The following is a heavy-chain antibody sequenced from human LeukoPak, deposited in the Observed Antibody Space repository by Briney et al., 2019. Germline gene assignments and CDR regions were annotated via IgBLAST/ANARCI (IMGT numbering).Heavy chain of an antibody. J-gene: IGHJ4*02. CDR3: ARDRKVVGATTGDFDY. V-gene: IGHV1-46*01. D-gene: IGHD1-26*01. CDR2: INPSGGST. CDR1: GYTFTSYY. Sequence: ASVKVSCKASGYTFTSYYMHWVRQAPGQGLEWMGIINPSGGSTSYAQKFQGRVTMTRDMSTSTVYMELSSLGSEETAVYYCARDRKVVGATTGDFDYWGQGTLVTVSS.